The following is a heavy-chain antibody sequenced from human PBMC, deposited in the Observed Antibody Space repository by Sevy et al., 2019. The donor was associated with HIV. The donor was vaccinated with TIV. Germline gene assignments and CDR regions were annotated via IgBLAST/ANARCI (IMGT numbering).Heavy chain of an antibody. Sequence: SETLSLTCTVSGGTISTSYWSWIWQPAGKGLEWIGRIHTSGSTNYNPSLKRRVTMSIDTSKNQFSLKLNFVTAADTAVYYCARGSTTAYYYDSSGYADTFDIWGQGTMVTVSS. J-gene: IGHJ3*02. CDR1: GGTISTSY. V-gene: IGHV4-4*07. CDR3: ARGSTTAYYYDSSGYADTFDI. D-gene: IGHD3-22*01. CDR2: IHTSGST.